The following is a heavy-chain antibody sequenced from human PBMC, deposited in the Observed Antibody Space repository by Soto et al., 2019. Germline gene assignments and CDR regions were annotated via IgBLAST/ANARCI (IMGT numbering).Heavy chain of an antibody. V-gene: IGHV4-30-2*01. CDR1: GGSISSGGSS. J-gene: IGHJ4*02. CDR2: IYHSGST. CDR3: ARVYGSGSSGYFDY. D-gene: IGHD3-10*01. Sequence: PSETLSLTCAVSGGSISSGGSSWSWIRQPPGKGLEWIGYIYHSGSTYYNPSLKSRVTISVDRSKNQFSLKLSSVTAADTAVYYCARVYGSGSSGYFDYWGQGTLVTVSS.